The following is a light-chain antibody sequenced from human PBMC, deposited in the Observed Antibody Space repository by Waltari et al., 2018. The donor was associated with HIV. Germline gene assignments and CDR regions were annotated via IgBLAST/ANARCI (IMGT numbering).Light chain of an antibody. CDR2: VNN. CDR1: SSNKGNYF. Sequence: QSVLTQPPSVSAATGPKVTTSCSGSSSNKGNYFIPWYKKVPGTAHKLLIIVNNMRHSAIAARVSCSKAGTSGTVGISGLQIGDEADAYCETWDSSLSAVVFGGGTKLTVL. V-gene: IGLV1-51*01. CDR3: ETWDSSLSAVV. J-gene: IGLJ2*01.